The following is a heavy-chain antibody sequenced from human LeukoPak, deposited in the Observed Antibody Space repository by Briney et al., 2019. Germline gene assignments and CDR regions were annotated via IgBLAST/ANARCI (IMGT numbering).Heavy chain of an antibody. V-gene: IGHV3-20*01. CDR1: GFTFDDYG. J-gene: IGHJ4*02. CDR2: INWNGGST. CDR3: ARDLSGLEYGDPFDY. Sequence: GGSLRLSCAASGFTFDDYGMSWVRQAPGKGLELVTGINWNGGSTGYADSVKGRFTISRDNAKNSLYLQMNSLRAEDTALYHCARDLSGLEYGDPFDYWGQGTLVTVSS. D-gene: IGHD4-17*01.